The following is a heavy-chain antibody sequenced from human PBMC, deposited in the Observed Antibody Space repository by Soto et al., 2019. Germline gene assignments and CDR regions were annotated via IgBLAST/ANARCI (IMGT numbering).Heavy chain of an antibody. CDR1: GFIVSDTY. D-gene: IGHD2-15*01. J-gene: IGHJ3*02. Sequence: GSLRLSCTASGFIVSDTYMNWVRQAPGKGLEWVSVISNRGDTHYADSVRGRFSLSRDIADNTLHLQMNNLRVEDTAAYYCAREPRYCRGGSCSITGDAFDIWGQGTMVTVSS. CDR2: ISNRGDT. V-gene: IGHV3-66*01. CDR3: AREPRYCRGGSCSITGDAFDI.